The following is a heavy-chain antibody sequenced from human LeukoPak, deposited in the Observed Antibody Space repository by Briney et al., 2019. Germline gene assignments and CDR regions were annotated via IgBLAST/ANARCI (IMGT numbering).Heavy chain of an antibody. Sequence: GGSLRLSCAASGFTFSSYAMSWVRQPPGKGLEGGSAISGSCGSTYYADSVKGRFTISRDNSKNRLYLQMNSLRAEDTAVYYCAIREEGGGVDIWGQGTMVTVSS. J-gene: IGHJ3*02. D-gene: IGHD1-26*01. CDR2: ISGSCGST. CDR1: GFTFSSYA. V-gene: IGHV3-23*01. CDR3: AIREEGGGVDI.